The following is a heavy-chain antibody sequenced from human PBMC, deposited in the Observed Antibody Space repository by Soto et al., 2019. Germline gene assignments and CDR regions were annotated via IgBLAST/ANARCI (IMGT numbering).Heavy chain of an antibody. CDR1: GYTFTSYY. CDR3: ARLLAAAGDY. J-gene: IGHJ4*02. Sequence: QVQLVQSGAEVKKPGASVKVSCKASGYTFTSYYMHWVRQAPGQGLEWMGIINPSGGSTSYAQNFQGRVTMTRDKSTSTVYMELSSLRSEDTAVYYCARLLAAAGDYWGQGTLVTVSS. D-gene: IGHD6-13*01. CDR2: INPSGGST. V-gene: IGHV1-46*01.